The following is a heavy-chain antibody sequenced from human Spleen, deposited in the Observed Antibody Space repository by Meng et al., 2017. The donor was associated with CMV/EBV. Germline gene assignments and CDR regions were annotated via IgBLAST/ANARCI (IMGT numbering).Heavy chain of an antibody. V-gene: IGHV3-11*05. Sequence: GGSLRLSCAASGFRFSDYYMAWIRQAPGKGLEWVSYISGPSSAINYADSVKGRFTISRDNAKNSLYLQMNSLRAEDTAVYYCAKARAGTVYVFDIWGQGTMVTVSS. CDR1: GFRFSDYY. J-gene: IGHJ3*02. CDR3: AKARAGTVYVFDI. D-gene: IGHD1/OR15-1a*01. CDR2: ISGPSSAI.